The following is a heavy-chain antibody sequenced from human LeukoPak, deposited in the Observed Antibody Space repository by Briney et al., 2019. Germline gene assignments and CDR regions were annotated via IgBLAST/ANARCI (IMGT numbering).Heavy chain of an antibody. V-gene: IGHV3-30*02. CDR2: IRYDGSNK. J-gene: IGHJ4*02. D-gene: IGHD6-6*01. Sequence: GGPLRLSCAASGFTFSSYGMHWVRQAPGKGLEWVAFIRYDGSNKYYADSVKGRFTISRDNSKNTLYLQMNSLRAEDTAVYYCAKDHQLVADYFDYWGQGTLVTVSS. CDR1: GFTFSSYG. CDR3: AKDHQLVADYFDY.